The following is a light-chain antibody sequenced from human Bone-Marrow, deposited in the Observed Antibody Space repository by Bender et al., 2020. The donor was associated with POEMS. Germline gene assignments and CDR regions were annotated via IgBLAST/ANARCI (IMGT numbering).Light chain of an antibody. J-gene: IGLJ3*02. Sequence: NFMLTQPPSVSGSPGKTLAISCTASSGSIASNYVQWYQQRPGSSPTSVIYEDNQRSSGVPDRFSGSIDSSSNSASLTISGLKTEDEADYYCQSYDSSNQVFGGGTKLTVL. CDR3: QSYDSSNQV. CDR1: SGSIASNY. V-gene: IGLV6-57*01. CDR2: EDN.